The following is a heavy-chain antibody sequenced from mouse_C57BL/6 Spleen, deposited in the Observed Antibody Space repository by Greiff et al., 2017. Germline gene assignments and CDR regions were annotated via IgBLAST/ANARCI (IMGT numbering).Heavy chain of an antibody. D-gene: IGHD2-5*01. V-gene: IGHV1-69*01. CDR3: ARQSNYDVFAY. Sequence: QVQLKQPGAELVMPGASVKLSCKASGYTFTSYWMHWVKQRPGQGLEWIGGINPSDSYTNYNQKFKGKSTLTVDKSSSTAYMQLSSLTSEDSAVYYCARQSNYDVFAYWGQGTLVTVSA. CDR1: GYTFTSYW. CDR2: INPSDSYT. J-gene: IGHJ3*01.